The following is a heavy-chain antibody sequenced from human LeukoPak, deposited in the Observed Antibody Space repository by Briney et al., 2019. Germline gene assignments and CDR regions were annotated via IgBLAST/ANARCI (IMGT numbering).Heavy chain of an antibody. CDR2: ISYSGDT. J-gene: IGHJ4*02. V-gene: IGHV4-59*08. D-gene: IGHD2-2*01. Sequence: SETLSLTCTVSGASISSHYWSWIRQPPGKGLEYIAYISYSGDTNYNPSLKSRVTISIDTSKNRLSLRLSSVTAADTAVYYCARMTDDVVVPSITYHYFDSWGQGTRVTVSS. CDR1: GASISSHY. CDR3: ARMTDDVVVPSITYHYFDS.